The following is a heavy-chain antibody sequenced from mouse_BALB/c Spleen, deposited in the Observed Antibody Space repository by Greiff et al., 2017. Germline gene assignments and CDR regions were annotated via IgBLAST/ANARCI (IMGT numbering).Heavy chain of an antibody. CDR3: ARYAIYYGNSYYFDY. J-gene: IGHJ2*01. CDR1: GYTFSSYW. CDR2: IFPGSGST. Sequence: QVQLQQSGAELMKPGASVKISCKATGYTFSSYWIEWVKQRPGHGLEWIGEIFPGSGSTNYNEKFKGKATFTADTSSNTAYMQLSSLTSEDSAVYYCARYAIYYGNSYYFDYWGQGTTLTVSS. D-gene: IGHD2-1*01. V-gene: IGHV1-9*01.